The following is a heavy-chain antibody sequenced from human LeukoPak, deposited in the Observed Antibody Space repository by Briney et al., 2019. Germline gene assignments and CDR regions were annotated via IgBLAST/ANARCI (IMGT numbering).Heavy chain of an antibody. D-gene: IGHD5-12*01. V-gene: IGHV1-18*01. Sequence: VASVKVSCEASAYTFTSYGISWVRQAPGQGLEWMGWISAYNGNTNYAQKLQGRVTMTTDTSTSTAYMELRSLRSDDTAVYYCATDGSGVWFDYWRQGTLVTVSS. CDR1: AYTFTSYG. J-gene: IGHJ4*02. CDR3: ATDGSGVWFDY. CDR2: ISAYNGNT.